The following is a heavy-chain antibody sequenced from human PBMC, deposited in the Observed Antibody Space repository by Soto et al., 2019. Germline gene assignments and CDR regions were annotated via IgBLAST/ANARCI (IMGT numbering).Heavy chain of an antibody. CDR1: GFTFSSYA. Sequence: GGSLRLSCAASGFTFSSYAMSWVRQAPGKGLEWVSAISGSGGSTYYADSVKGRFTISRDNSKNTLYLQMNSLRAEDTAVYYCAKDLQGALYSSTLEGKSSYYYYYYMDVWGKGTTVTVSS. J-gene: IGHJ6*03. CDR3: AKDLQGALYSSTLEGKSSYYYYYYMDV. D-gene: IGHD6-13*01. CDR2: ISGSGGST. V-gene: IGHV3-23*01.